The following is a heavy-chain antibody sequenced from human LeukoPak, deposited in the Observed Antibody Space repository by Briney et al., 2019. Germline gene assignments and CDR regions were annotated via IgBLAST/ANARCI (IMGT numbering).Heavy chain of an antibody. J-gene: IGHJ4*02. V-gene: IGHV1-8*01. Sequence: ASVKVSCKASGYTFTSYDINWVRQATGQGLEWMGWIYPNSGGTNYAQKFQGRVTMTRDTSISTAYMELSSLRSEDTAVYYCARASRGYSGSGTYLYYFDHWGQGTLVTVSS. CDR1: GYTFTSYD. D-gene: IGHD3-10*01. CDR3: ARASRGYSGSGTYLYYFDH. CDR2: IYPNSGGT.